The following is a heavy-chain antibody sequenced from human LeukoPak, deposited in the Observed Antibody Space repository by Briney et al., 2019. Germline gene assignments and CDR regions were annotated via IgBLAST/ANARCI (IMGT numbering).Heavy chain of an antibody. D-gene: IGHD4-17*01. CDR2: ITSSSSST. CDR1: GFTFSSFS. J-gene: IGHJ4*02. V-gene: IGHV3-48*04. CDR3: ARVIGSYGDSAY. Sequence: GGSLRLSCAASGFTFSSFSVNWARQAPGKGLEWISYITSSSSSTYYADSVKGRFTISRDNAKNSLYLQMNSLSAEDTAVYYCARVIGSYGDSAYWGQGTLVTVSS.